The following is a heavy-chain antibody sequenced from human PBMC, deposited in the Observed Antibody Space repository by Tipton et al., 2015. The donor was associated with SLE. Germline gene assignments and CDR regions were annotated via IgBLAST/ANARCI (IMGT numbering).Heavy chain of an antibody. CDR3: ARAGVSYGLSV. J-gene: IGHJ6*02. Sequence: QLVQSGAEVKKPGASVKVSCKASGYSFTTYYMHWVRQAPGQGLEWMGLITPSGDGTTYAQKFQGRVSMTRDTSTSTLYMELNSLTSEDTAVYYCARAGVSYGLSVWGPGTTVTVSS. CDR1: GYSFTTYY. V-gene: IGHV1-46*01. D-gene: IGHD1-14*01. CDR2: ITPSGDGT.